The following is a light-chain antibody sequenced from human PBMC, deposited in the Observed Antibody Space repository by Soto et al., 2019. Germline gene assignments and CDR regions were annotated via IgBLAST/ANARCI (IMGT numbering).Light chain of an antibody. J-gene: IGLJ1*01. V-gene: IGLV2-23*02. CDR3: CSYAGSSTHV. CDR1: SSDVGSSNL. Sequence: QSVLTQPASVSGSPGQSITFSCTGTSSDVGSSNLVSWYQQHPGKAPKLFIYEVSKLPSGVFNRFSGSKFGNTASLTISGLQAEDEADYYCCSYAGSSTHVFGTGTKVTVL. CDR2: EVS.